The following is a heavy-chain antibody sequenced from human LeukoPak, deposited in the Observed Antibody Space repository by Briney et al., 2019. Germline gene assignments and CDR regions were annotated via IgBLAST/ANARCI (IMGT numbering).Heavy chain of an antibody. CDR1: GYSISSGYY. D-gene: IGHD6-13*01. Sequence: SETLSLTCTVSGYSISSGYYWGWIRQPPGKGLEWIGSIYHSGSTYYNPSLKSRVTISVDTAKNQFSLKLSSVTAADTAVYYCARDHGIAAAPDYWGQGTPVTVSS. J-gene: IGHJ4*02. CDR2: IYHSGST. CDR3: ARDHGIAAAPDY. V-gene: IGHV4-38-2*02.